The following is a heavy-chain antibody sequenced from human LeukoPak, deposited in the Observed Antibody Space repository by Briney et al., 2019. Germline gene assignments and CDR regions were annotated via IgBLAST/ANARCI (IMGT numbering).Heavy chain of an antibody. CDR2: IYYSGST. Sequence: SETLSLTCTVSGGSISSSSYYWGWIRQPPGKGLEWIGSIYYSGSTYYNPSLKSRVTISVDTSKNQFSLQLNSVTPEDTAVYYCARGGGSGYFNDAFDIWGQGTMVTVSS. CDR3: ARGGGSGYFNDAFDI. V-gene: IGHV4-39*07. J-gene: IGHJ3*02. CDR1: GGSISSSSYY. D-gene: IGHD3-22*01.